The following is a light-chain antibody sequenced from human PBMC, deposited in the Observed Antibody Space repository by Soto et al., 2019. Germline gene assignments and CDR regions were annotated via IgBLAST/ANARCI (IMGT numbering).Light chain of an antibody. V-gene: IGKV3-20*01. J-gene: IGKJ5*01. CDR3: QQYGSSPLT. CDR1: QSVSSSY. CDR2: GAS. Sequence: EIVLTQSPGTLSLSPGERATLSCRASQSVSSSYLAWYQQKPGQAPRLLIYGASSRATGIPDRFSGSGCGTDFTLTISRLEPEDFAVYYCQQYGSSPLTFGQGTRLEIK.